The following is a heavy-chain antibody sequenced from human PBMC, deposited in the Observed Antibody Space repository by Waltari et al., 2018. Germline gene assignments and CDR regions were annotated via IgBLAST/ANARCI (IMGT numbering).Heavy chain of an antibody. D-gene: IGHD6-19*01. V-gene: IGHV4-31*01. Sequence: QVQLQESGPGLVKPSQTLSLTCTVPGGPIRRGGSFWRRIRQHPGKGLEWIGYIYYSGSTYYNPSLKSLVTISVDTSKNQFSLKLSSVTAADTAVYYCARVWYSSGLTFDIWGQGTMVTVSS. CDR1: GGPIRRGGSF. CDR3: ARVWYSSGLTFDI. J-gene: IGHJ3*02. CDR2: IYYSGST.